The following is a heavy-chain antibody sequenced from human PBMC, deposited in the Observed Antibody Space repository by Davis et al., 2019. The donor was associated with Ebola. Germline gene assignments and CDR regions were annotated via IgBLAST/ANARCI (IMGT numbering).Heavy chain of an antibody. J-gene: IGHJ4*02. Sequence: GESLKISCAASGFTFSSYSMNWVRQAPGKGLEWVSSISSSCSYIYYADSVKGRFTISRDNAKNSLYLQMNSLRAEDTAVYYCARHSREYSGYDGFDYWGQGTLVTVSS. CDR2: ISSSCSYI. V-gene: IGHV3-21*01. CDR1: GFTFSSYS. CDR3: ARHSREYSGYDGFDY. D-gene: IGHD5-12*01.